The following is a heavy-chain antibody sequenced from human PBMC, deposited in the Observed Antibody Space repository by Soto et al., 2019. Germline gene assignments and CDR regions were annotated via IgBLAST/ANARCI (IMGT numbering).Heavy chain of an antibody. Sequence: EVQLVESGGGLVQPGGSLRLSCEASGFTFSTFWMHWVREATGKGLVWVSRINSDGSSTNYADSVKGRVTISRDNAKNTLYLQLNSLRLEATAVSYCARDFEYWGQRLLVTVSS. J-gene: IGHJ4*02. CDR2: INSDGSST. V-gene: IGHV3-74*01. CDR3: ARDFEY. CDR1: GFTFSTFW.